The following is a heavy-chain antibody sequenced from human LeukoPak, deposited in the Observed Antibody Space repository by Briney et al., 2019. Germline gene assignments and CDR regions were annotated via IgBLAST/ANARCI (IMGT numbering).Heavy chain of an antibody. Sequence: GGSLRLSCETAGFTFSSYVMHWVRRTPGEGLVWVSRISHDGIISYADSVKGRFTISRDNAKNTLILQMNSLRVEDTAVYYCARDWVYKIDYWGRGTLVTVSS. V-gene: IGHV3-74*01. CDR3: ARDWVYKIDY. CDR1: GFTFSSYV. CDR2: ISHDGII. J-gene: IGHJ4*02. D-gene: IGHD5-24*01.